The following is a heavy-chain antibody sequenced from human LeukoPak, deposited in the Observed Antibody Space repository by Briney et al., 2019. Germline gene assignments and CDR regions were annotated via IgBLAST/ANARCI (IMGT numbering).Heavy chain of an antibody. Sequence: SETLSLTCAVYGGSFSGYYWSWIRQPPGKGLEWIGEINHSGSTNYNPSFKSRVTISVDTSKNQFSLKLSSVTAADTAVYYCARGLPCPLNWGQGTLVTVSS. V-gene: IGHV4-34*01. CDR1: GGSFSGYY. CDR2: INHSGST. CDR3: ARGLPCPLN. J-gene: IGHJ4*02.